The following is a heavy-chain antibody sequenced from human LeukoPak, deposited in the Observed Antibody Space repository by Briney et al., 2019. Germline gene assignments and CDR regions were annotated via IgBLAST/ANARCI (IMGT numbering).Heavy chain of an antibody. V-gene: IGHV1-69*13. Sequence: SVNVSCKASGGTFSSYAISWVRQAPGQGLEWMGGIIPIFGTANYAQKFQGRVTITADESTCTAYMELSSLRSEDTAVYYCARVSEFLEWKSWFDPWGQGTLGTVSS. CDR3: ARVSEFLEWKSWFDP. D-gene: IGHD3-3*01. CDR2: IIPIFGTA. CDR1: GGTFSSYA. J-gene: IGHJ5*02.